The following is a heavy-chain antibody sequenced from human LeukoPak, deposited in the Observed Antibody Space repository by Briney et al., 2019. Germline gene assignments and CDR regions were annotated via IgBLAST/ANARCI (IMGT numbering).Heavy chain of an antibody. V-gene: IGHV3-7*04. CDR3: ARWAAAWNN. CDR1: GFTFSSYW. J-gene: IGHJ4*02. CDR2: INQDGSEK. D-gene: IGHD6-13*01. Sequence: GGSLRLSCAAPGFTFSSYWMSWVRQAPGKGLEWVANINQDGSEKYYVDSVKGRFTISRDNAKNSLYLQMNSLKVEDTAVYYCARWAAAWNNWGQGTLVTVSS.